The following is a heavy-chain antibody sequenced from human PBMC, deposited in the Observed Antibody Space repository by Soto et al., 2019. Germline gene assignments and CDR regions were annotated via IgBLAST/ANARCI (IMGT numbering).Heavy chain of an antibody. CDR3: ASRRITMIVVVFEAFEM. CDR2: IYHRGST. V-gene: IGHV4-4*02. CDR1: GGSISSSYW. Sequence: QVQLQESGPGLVKPSGTLSLTCAVSGGSISSSYWWSWVRQPPGKGLEWIGEIYHRGSTNYNPSLKTRVTISVDKSKNQFSLKLSSVAAAATAVYYCASRRITMIVVVFEAFEMWGQGTMVTVSS. D-gene: IGHD3-22*01. J-gene: IGHJ3*02.